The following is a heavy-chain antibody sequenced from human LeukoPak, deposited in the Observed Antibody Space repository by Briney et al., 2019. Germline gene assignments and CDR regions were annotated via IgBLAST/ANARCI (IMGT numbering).Heavy chain of an antibody. D-gene: IGHD3-10*01. CDR1: GYSFTSYW. J-gene: IGHJ6*02. CDR2: IYPGDSDT. CDR3: ARFRRGSGNYYYYGMDV. V-gene: IGHV5-51*01. Sequence: AGESLKISCKGSGYSFTSYWIGWVRQMPGKGLEWMGIIYPGDSDTRYSPSFQGQVTISADKSISTAYLQWSSLKASDTAMYYCARFRRGSGNYYYYGMDVWGQGTTVTVSS.